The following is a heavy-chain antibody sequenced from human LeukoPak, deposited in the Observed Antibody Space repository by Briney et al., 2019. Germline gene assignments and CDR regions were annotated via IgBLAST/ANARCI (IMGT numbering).Heavy chain of an antibody. Sequence: ASVKVSCKGSGYTFTDYYLHGVRHAPGQGPEWMAWINPNNGDTNHAQKFQGRVTMTRDTSISTVYMELSRLTSDDTAVYFCARGSPSGGSGKTGFDSWGQGTLVTVSS. J-gene: IGHJ4*02. D-gene: IGHD1-26*01. V-gene: IGHV1-2*02. CDR2: INPNNGDT. CDR1: GYTFTDYY. CDR3: ARGSPSGGSGKTGFDS.